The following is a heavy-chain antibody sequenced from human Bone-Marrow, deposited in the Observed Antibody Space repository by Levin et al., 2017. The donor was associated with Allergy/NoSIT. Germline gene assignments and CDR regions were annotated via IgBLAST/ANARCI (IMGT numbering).Heavy chain of an antibody. CDR3: ARLNGNHYLDS. CDR2: IWFDGSQE. Sequence: LSLTCGASGFRFSNFGMHWVRQAPGKGLEWVAVIWFDGSQEYYADSVRGRFTVSRDNSGKTLYLEMNSLRVEDTALYYCARLNGNHYLDSWGQGTLVSVSS. V-gene: IGHV3-33*01. J-gene: IGHJ4*02. D-gene: IGHD1-14*01. CDR1: GFRFSNFG.